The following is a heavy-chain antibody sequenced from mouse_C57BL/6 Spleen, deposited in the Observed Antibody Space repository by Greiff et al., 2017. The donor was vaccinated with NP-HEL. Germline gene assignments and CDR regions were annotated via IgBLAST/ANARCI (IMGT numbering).Heavy chain of an antibody. Sequence: EVQVVESGGGLVQPGGSLKLSCAASGFTFSDYYMYWVRQTPEKRLEWVAYISNGGGSTYYPDTVKGRFTISRDNAKNTLYLQMSRLKSEDTAMYYCARHYYYGSSWNAMDYWGQGTSVTVSS. CDR1: GFTFSDYY. D-gene: IGHD1-1*01. J-gene: IGHJ4*01. V-gene: IGHV5-12*01. CDR2: ISNGGGST. CDR3: ARHYYYGSSWNAMDY.